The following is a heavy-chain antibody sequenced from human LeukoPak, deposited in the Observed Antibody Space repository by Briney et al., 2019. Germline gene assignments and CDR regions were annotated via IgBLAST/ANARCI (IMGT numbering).Heavy chain of an antibody. J-gene: IGHJ6*02. V-gene: IGHV1-2*04. D-gene: IGHD2-2*01. CDR3: ARDLHDCSSTSCSPRDYYGMDV. CDR1: GYTFTGYY. CDR2: INPNSGGT. Sequence: ASVKVSCKASGYTFTGYYMHWVRQAPGQGLEWMGWINPNSGGTNYAQKFQGWVTMTRDTSISTAYMELSRLRSDDTAVYYCARDLHDCSSTSCSPRDYYGMDVWGQGTTVTVSS.